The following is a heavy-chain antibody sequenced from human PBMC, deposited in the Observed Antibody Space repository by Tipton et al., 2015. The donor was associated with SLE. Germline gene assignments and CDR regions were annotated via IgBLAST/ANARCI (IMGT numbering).Heavy chain of an antibody. Sequence: TLSLTCAVSGGSIISSSWWSWVRQPPGKGLEWIGDIYHSESPNYNPSLKSRVTISIDKSKNQFSLKLSSVTAADTAVYYCAVGFCGGGSCYSGGWFDPWGQGTLVTVSS. D-gene: IGHD2-15*01. J-gene: IGHJ5*02. CDR3: AVGFCGGGSCYSGGWFDP. V-gene: IGHV4-4*02. CDR2: IYHSESP. CDR1: GGSIISSSW.